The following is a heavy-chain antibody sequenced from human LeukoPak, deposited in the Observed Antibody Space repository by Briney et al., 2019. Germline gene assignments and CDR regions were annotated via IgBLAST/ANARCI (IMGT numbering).Heavy chain of an antibody. CDR1: GFTFRTYG. Sequence: GGSLRLSCAASGFTFRTYGMHWVRQAPGKGLEWVAFIRNDGTIKYYADSVKGRFTISRDNSKSTLYLQMNSLRAEDTAVYYCARGVRRFLEWVSMDVWGKGTTVTVSS. CDR2: IRNDGTIK. D-gene: IGHD3-3*01. CDR3: ARGVRRFLEWVSMDV. V-gene: IGHV3-30*02. J-gene: IGHJ6*03.